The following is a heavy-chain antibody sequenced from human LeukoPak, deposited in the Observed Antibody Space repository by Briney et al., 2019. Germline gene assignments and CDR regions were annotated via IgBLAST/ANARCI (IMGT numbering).Heavy chain of an antibody. V-gene: IGHV3-23*01. J-gene: IGHJ3*02. CDR3: AKWDNYDFWSGYSADVFDI. D-gene: IGHD3-3*01. Sequence: GGSLRLSCAASGFTFSSYAMSWVRQAPGKGLEWVSAISGSGGSTYYADSVKGRFTISRDNSKNTLYLQMNSLRAEDTAVYYCAKWDNYDFWSGYSADVFDIWGQGTMVTVSS. CDR2: ISGSGGST. CDR1: GFTFSSYA.